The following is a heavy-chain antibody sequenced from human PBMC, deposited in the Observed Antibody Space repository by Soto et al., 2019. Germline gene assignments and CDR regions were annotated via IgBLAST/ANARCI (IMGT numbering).Heavy chain of an antibody. CDR1: GGSITNYY. CDR3: ARHGFGPLHGLVDV. Sequence: QVQLQESGPGLVKPSETLSLTCTVSGGSITNYYCSWLRQPPGKGLEWIGYINYDGYSAYNLSLKRRVTLSMDASKTQFSLMLESVTATDTAVYYCARHGFGPLHGLVDVWGPGTTVIVSS. D-gene: IGHD3-10*01. CDR2: INYDGYS. V-gene: IGHV4-59*08. J-gene: IGHJ6*02.